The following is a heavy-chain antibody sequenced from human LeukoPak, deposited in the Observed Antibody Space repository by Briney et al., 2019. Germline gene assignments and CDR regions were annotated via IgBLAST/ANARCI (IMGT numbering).Heavy chain of an antibody. CDR2: ISGSGGST. D-gene: IGHD2-2*01. V-gene: IGHV3-23*01. CDR1: GFTFSSYA. J-gene: IGHJ4*02. CDR3: AKDYGGSSTSHFDY. Sequence: GGSLRLSCAASGFTFSSYAMSWVRQAPGKGLEWVSAISGSGGSTYYADSVKGRFTISRDNSKNTLYLQMNSLRAEDTAVCYCAKDYGGSSTSHFDYWGQGTLVTVSS.